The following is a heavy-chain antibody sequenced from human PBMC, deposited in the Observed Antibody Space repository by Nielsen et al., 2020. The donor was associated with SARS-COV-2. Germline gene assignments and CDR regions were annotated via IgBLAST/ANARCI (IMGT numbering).Heavy chain of an antibody. CDR1: GFTFSSYA. J-gene: IGHJ2*01. Sequence: GGSLRLSCAASGFTFSSYAMHWVRQAPGKWLEWVAVISYDGSNKYYADSVKGRFTISRDNSKNTLYLQMNSLRAEDTAVYYCARDLSETGSYWYFDLWGRGTLVTVSS. V-gene: IGHV3-30-3*01. CDR2: ISYDGSNK. D-gene: IGHD1-14*01. CDR3: ARDLSETGSYWYFDL.